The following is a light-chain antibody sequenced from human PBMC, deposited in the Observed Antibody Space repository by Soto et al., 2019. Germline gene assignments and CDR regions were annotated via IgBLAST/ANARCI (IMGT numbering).Light chain of an antibody. CDR2: DVS. CDR1: SSDVGGYNY. J-gene: IGLJ2*01. CDR3: SSYTTSSTLV. Sequence: QSALTQPASVSGSPGQSITISCTGISSDVGGYNYVSWYQQHPGKAPKLMIYDVSNRPSGVSNRFSGSKSGNTASLTISGLQAGDEADYYCSSYTTSSTLVFGGGTKLTVL. V-gene: IGLV2-14*01.